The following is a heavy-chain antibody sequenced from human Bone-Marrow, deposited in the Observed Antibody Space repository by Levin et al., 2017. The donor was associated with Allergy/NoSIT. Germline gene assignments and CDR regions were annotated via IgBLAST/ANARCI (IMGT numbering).Heavy chain of an antibody. D-gene: IGHD2-2*01. CDR3: ARETTELAGYALDI. CDR1: AGSIADSRYY. J-gene: IGHJ3*02. Sequence: PSETLSLTCTVSAGSIADSRYYWSWIRQSPGKGLEWLGYVYYRGSTKYNPSLESRISMSIETTRNQFFLRVKSVTAADTAVYYCARETTELAGYALDIWGQGTLVIVSS. CDR2: VYYRGST. V-gene: IGHV4-61*01.